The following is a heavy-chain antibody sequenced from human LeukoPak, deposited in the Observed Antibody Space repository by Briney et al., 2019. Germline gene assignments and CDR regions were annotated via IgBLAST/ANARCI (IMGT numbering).Heavy chain of an antibody. CDR3: ARGRGEVVVAAWDVFDI. V-gene: IGHV4-59*08. CDR1: GGSFSGYY. CDR2: MFYSGTT. Sequence: SETLSLTCAVYGGSFSGYYWSWIRQPPGQGLEWIAYMFYSGTTNYNPSLRSRVTISLDTSKNQFSLRLSSVTAADTAVYYCARGRGEVVVAAWDVFDIWGQGTMVTVSS. J-gene: IGHJ3*02. D-gene: IGHD2-15*01.